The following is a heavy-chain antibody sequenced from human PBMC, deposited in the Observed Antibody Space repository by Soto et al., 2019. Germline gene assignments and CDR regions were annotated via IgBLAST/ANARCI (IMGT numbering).Heavy chain of an antibody. CDR3: ARSSSLTRVYLDY. CDR2: IIPIFGTA. J-gene: IGHJ4*02. D-gene: IGHD6-13*01. CDR1: GGTFSMYA. Sequence: SVKVSCKASGGTFSMYAISCVVQAPGQGLEWMGGIIPIFGTANYAQKFQGRVTITADKSTSTAYMELSSLRSEDTAVYYCARSSSLTRVYLDYWGQGTLVTVSS. V-gene: IGHV1-69*06.